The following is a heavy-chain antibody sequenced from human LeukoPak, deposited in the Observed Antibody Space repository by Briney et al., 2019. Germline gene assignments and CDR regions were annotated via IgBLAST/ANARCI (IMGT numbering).Heavy chain of an antibody. D-gene: IGHD3-22*01. J-gene: IGHJ1*01. V-gene: IGHV4-4*07. CDR3: ARGGDSSGYYLAYFQH. CDR1: GGSISSYY. Sequence: SETLSLTCTVSGGSISSYYWSWIRQPAGKGLEWIGRIYTSGSTNYNPSLKSRVTMSVDTSKNQFSLKLSSVTAADTAVYYCARGGDSSGYYLAYFQHWGQGTLVTVSS. CDR2: IYTSGST.